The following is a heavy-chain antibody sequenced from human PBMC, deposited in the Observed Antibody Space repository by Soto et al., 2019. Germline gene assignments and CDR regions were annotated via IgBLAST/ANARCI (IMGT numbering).Heavy chain of an antibody. D-gene: IGHD3-9*01. Sequence: GGSLRLSCAASGFTLCKYTMGWVRQAPGKGLEWVAESYSTGGTEYADSVKGRFTISRDNSKSTLFLQMNSLGVEDTALYYCARDREPDGIWTFDSWGQGTLVTVSS. CDR1: GFTLCKYT. J-gene: IGHJ4*02. CDR3: ARDREPDGIWTFDS. CDR2: SYSTGGT. V-gene: IGHV3-23*01.